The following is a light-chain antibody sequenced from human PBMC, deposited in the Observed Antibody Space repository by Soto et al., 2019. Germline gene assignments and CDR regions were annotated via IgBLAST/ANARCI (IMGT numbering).Light chain of an antibody. CDR3: QQRSNWPHT. Sequence: EVVLTQSPATLSLSPGEGATLSCRASQGVSSSLAWYQQRPGQSPRLVIYDASNRATGIPARFSGSGSGTDFTLTISSLEPEDFAVYYCQQRSNWPHTLGPGTKVDIK. CDR1: QGVSSS. J-gene: IGKJ3*01. V-gene: IGKV3-11*01. CDR2: DAS.